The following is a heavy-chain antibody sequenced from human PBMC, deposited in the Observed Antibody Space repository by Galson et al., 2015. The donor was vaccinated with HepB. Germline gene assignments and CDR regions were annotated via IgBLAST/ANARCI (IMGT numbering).Heavy chain of an antibody. CDR1: GFTFSSYW. Sequence: SLRLSCAASGFTFSSYWMHWVRQAPGKGLVWVSRINSDGSSTSYAESVKGRFTISIDNAKNTLYLQMNSLRAEDTAVYYCARDLFDVSWFGEFPPSWGMDVWGQGTTVTVSS. CDR3: ARDLFDVSWFGEFPPSWGMDV. CDR2: INSDGSST. J-gene: IGHJ6*02. V-gene: IGHV3-74*01. D-gene: IGHD3-10*01.